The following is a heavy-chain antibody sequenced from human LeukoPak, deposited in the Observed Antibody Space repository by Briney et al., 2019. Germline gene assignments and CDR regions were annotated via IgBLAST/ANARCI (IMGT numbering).Heavy chain of an antibody. CDR3: ARDGASLNWFDP. CDR1: GFTFSSCT. CDR2: ISYDGSNE. Sequence: GRSLRLSCAASGFTFSSCTMHWVRQAPGKGLEWVAVISYDGSNEYYADSVKGRFTISRDNSKNTLYLQMNSLRAEDTAVYYCARDGASLNWFDPWGQGTLVTVSS. J-gene: IGHJ5*02. V-gene: IGHV3-30-3*01. D-gene: IGHD1-26*01.